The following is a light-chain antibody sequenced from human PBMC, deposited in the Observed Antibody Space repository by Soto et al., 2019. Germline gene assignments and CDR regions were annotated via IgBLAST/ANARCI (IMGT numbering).Light chain of an antibody. J-gene: IGLJ1*01. CDR2: EVS. Sequence: QSALTQPASGSGSPGQSITISCTGTSSDVGGYNYVSWYQQHPGKAPKLMIFEVSNRPSGVSIRFSGSKSGNTASLTISGLQSEDEADYYCRSYTSKNSHVFGTGTKDIVL. CDR3: RSYTSKNSHV. V-gene: IGLV2-14*01. CDR1: SSDVGGYNY.